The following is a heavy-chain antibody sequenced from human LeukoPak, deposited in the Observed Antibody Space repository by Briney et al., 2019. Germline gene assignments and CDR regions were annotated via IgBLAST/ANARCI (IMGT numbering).Heavy chain of an antibody. CDR2: MYYRGNT. CDR1: GGSISTITYY. Sequence: SETLSLTCTVSGGSISTITYYWGWIRQPPGKGLEWVGHMYYRGNTFYNPSLKSRVTISVDTSKNQFSLKLRSVTAADTAVYYRARLYGNYQNYFDYWGQGTLVTVSS. J-gene: IGHJ4*02. CDR3: ARLYGNYQNYFDY. V-gene: IGHV4-39*07. D-gene: IGHD1-7*01.